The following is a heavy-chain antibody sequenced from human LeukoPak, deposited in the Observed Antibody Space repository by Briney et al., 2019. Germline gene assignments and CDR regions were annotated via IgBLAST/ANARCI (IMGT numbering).Heavy chain of an antibody. CDR3: VTEGLGY. D-gene: IGHD2-21*01. CDR2: MSDSGDNT. Sequence: AGGSLRLSCGTSGFTFSNFAMSWVHQAPGKGLEWVSVMSDSGDNTYAAHSVKDGFTISGKNVRNTLYLHMNGLGDEDTANYHCVTEGLGYWGPGPLVLVSS. J-gene: IGHJ4*02. V-gene: IGHV3-23*01. CDR1: GFTFSNFA.